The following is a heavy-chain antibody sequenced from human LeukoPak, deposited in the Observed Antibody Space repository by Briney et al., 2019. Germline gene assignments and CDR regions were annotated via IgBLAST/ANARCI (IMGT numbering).Heavy chain of an antibody. CDR3: ARGYCSGGSCYMGGWDY. J-gene: IGHJ4*02. V-gene: IGHV3-23*01. D-gene: IGHD2-15*01. CDR2: ISGTGGST. Sequence: GGSLRLSCAASGFTFSSYAMSWVRQAPGKGLEWVSGISGTGGSTYYADSVKGRFTISRGNSKNTLYLQMNSLRAEDTAVYYCARGYCSGGSCYMGGWDYWGQGTLVTVSS. CDR1: GFTFSSYA.